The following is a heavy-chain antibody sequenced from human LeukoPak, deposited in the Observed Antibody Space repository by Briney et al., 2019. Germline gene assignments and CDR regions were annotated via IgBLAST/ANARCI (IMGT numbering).Heavy chain of an antibody. CDR1: GASISNYY. CDR3: ARLGSYHDF. Sequence: SETLSLTCTVPGASISNYYWSWIRQTPEKGLEWMGHIHSSGGSSYYPSLKSRLTLSIDTSRSQLSLKLPSVTAADTAVYFCARLGSYHDFWGQGALVTVSS. D-gene: IGHD1-26*01. V-gene: IGHV4-4*09. CDR2: IHSSGGS. J-gene: IGHJ4*02.